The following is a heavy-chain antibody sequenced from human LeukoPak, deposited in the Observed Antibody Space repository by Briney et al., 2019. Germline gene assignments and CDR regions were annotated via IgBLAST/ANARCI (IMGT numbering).Heavy chain of an antibody. D-gene: IGHD6-13*01. CDR1: GGSISSYY. V-gene: IGHV4-59*01. CDR2: IYYSGST. CDR3: ARAHLAAAGPPYYYYYGMDV. Sequence: PSETLSLTCTVSGGSISSYYRSWIRQPPGKGLEWIGYIYYSGSTNYNPSLKSRVTISVDTSKNQFSLKLGSVTAADTAVYYCARAHLAAAGPPYYYYYGMDVWGQGTTVTVSS. J-gene: IGHJ6*02.